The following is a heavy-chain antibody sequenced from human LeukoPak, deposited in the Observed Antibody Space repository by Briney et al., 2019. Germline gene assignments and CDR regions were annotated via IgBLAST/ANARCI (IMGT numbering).Heavy chain of an antibody. CDR2: INHSGST. CDR3: ARPGVEGVYDYVWGSCRSYYFDY. CDR1: GGSFSSYY. V-gene: IGHV4-34*01. Sequence: SETLSLTCAVYGGSFSSYYWSWIRQPPGKGLEWIGEINHSGSTNYNPSLKSRVTISVDTSKNQFSLKLSSVTAADTAVYYCARPGVEGVYDYVWGSCRSYYFDYWGQGTLVTVSS. J-gene: IGHJ4*02. D-gene: IGHD3-16*02.